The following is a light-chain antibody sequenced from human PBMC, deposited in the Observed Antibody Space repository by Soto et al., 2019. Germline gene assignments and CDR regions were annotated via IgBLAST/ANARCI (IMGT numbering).Light chain of an antibody. CDR1: QGISSY. V-gene: IGKV1-9*01. CDR2: AAS. Sequence: DIQLTQSPPFLSASVGDRVTITCRASQGISSYLAWYQQKPGKAPKLLIYAASTLQSGVPSRFSGSGSGTEFTLTISSLQPEDFATYYCQQLNSYRTFGPGTKVDI. J-gene: IGKJ3*01. CDR3: QQLNSYRT.